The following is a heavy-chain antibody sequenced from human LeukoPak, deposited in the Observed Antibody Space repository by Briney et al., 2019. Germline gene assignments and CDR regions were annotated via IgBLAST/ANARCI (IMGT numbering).Heavy chain of an antibody. J-gene: IGHJ4*02. D-gene: IGHD3-22*01. CDR1: GFTFSSYA. Sequence: GGSLRLSCAASGFTFSSYAMSWVRQAPGKGLEWVSAVTASAGNTYYADSVKGRFTISRDNSKNTLYLQVTSLRAEDTAVYYCVTDPPSSGWAFDYWGQGTLVTVSS. CDR3: VTDPPSSGWAFDY. CDR2: VTASAGNT. V-gene: IGHV3-23*01.